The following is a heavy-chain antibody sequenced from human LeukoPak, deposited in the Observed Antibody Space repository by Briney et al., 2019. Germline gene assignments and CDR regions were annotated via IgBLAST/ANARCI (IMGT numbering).Heavy chain of an antibody. D-gene: IGHD3-10*01. J-gene: IGHJ4*02. CDR2: ISGSGTNT. V-gene: IGHV3-23*01. CDR1: GFTFSSYA. CDR3: AKSTGITTGREPFDY. Sequence: GGSLRFSCAASGFTFSSYAMTWVRQAPGKGLEWVSEISGSGTNTYYADSVKGRFTISRDNSKNTLYLQMNGLRGDDTAVYYCAKSTGITTGREPFDYWGQGTLVTVSS.